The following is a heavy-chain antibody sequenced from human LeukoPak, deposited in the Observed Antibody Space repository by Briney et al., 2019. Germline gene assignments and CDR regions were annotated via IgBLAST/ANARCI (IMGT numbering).Heavy chain of an antibody. CDR2: ISSSSSTI. D-gene: IGHD1-26*01. CDR1: GFTFSSYE. CDR3: ARGPLGWSDY. V-gene: IGHV3-48*02. Sequence: PGGSLRLSCAASGFTFSSYEMNWVRQAPGKGLEWVSFISSSSSTIYNAASVKGRFTISRDNAKNSLYLQMNSLRDEDTAVYYCARGPLGWSDYWGQGILVTVSS. J-gene: IGHJ4*02.